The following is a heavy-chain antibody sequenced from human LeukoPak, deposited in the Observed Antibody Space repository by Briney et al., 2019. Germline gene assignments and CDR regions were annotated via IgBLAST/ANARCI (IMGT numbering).Heavy chain of an antibody. CDR2: NYYSGST. J-gene: IGHJ5*02. V-gene: IGHV4-59*01. Sequence: KTSETLSLTCTVSGGSISSYYWSWIRQPPGKGLEWIGYNYYSGSTNYNPSLKSRVTISVDTSKNQFSLKLSSATAADTAVYYCARFSTYVGATGFDPWGQGTLVTVSS. CDR1: GGSISSYY. CDR3: ARFSTYVGATGFDP. D-gene: IGHD1-26*01.